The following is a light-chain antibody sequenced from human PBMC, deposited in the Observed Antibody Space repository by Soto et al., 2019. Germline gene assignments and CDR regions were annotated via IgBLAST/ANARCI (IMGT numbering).Light chain of an antibody. J-gene: IGKJ1*01. CDR1: QRISYW. Sequence: IQMTQPPSTLSASVGDRVTITCRASQRISYWLAWYQKKPGQAPNLLIYDVSSLESGVPSRFSGSGSGTEFTLTISNLQPDDSATYYCQQYSNYPWTFGQGTKVDIK. V-gene: IGKV1-5*01. CDR3: QQYSNYPWT. CDR2: DVS.